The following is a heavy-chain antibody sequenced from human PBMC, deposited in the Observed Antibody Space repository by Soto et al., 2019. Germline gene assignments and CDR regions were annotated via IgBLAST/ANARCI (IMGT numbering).Heavy chain of an antibody. CDR3: VRGDGDYCDGNGYLGRH. Sequence: EVQLVESGGGLVQPGGSLRLSCAASGFTFSSYWMHWVRQAPGKGLVWVSRLKSDGSGTTYADSVKGRLTISRDNAENRVYLQMISLRAEDTAVYCCVRGDGDYCDGNGYLGRHWGQGPLVTVSS. CDR1: GFTFSSYW. CDR2: LKSDGSGT. V-gene: IGHV3-74*01. J-gene: IGHJ4*02. D-gene: IGHD5-18*01.